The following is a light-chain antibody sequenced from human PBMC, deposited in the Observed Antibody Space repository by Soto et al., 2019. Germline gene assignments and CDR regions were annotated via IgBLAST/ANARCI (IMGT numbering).Light chain of an antibody. CDR2: QVT. V-gene: IGLV2-14*01. CDR1: SSDLAIYNY. J-gene: IGLJ1*01. Sequence: QSALTPPASVSGSPGQSITISCTGTSSDLAIYNYVSWYQQQPGKAPKLMIYQVTNRPSGVSNRFSGSRSGNTASLTISGLQAEDEADYYCSSYTDSSNYVFGTGTKLTVL. CDR3: SSYTDSSNYV.